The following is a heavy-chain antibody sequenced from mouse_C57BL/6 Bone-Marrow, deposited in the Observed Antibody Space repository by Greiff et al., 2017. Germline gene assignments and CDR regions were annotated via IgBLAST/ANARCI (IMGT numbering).Heavy chain of an antibody. CDR2: IYPGDGDT. Sequence: QVQLKQSGPELVKPGASVKISCKASGYAFSSSWMNWVKQRPGKGLEWIGRIYPGDGDTNYNGKFKGKATLTADKSSSTAYMQLSSLTSEDSAVYFCARGRLYWYFDVWGTGTTVTVSS. J-gene: IGHJ1*03. CDR3: ARGRLYWYFDV. CDR1: GYAFSSSW. V-gene: IGHV1-82*01.